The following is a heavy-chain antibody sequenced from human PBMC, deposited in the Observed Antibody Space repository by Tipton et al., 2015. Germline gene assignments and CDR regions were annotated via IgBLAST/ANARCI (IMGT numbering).Heavy chain of an antibody. V-gene: IGHV3-23*01. J-gene: IGHJ3*01. CDR1: GSTFRSFA. CDR3: AKALYDYIWGSYDGFDV. Sequence: SLRLSCAASGSTFRSFAMACVRQAPCKGLECCSSISGPGGTSYYAHPVQGRFSISRDNSKNSLYLHMNTLRAEDTAVYYCAKALYDYIWGSYDGFDVWGQGTMVTVSS. D-gene: IGHD3-16*01. CDR2: ISGPGGTS.